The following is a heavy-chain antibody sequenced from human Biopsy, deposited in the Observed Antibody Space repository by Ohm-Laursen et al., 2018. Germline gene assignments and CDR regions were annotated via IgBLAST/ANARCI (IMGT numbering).Heavy chain of an antibody. V-gene: IGHV1-18*01. CDR1: GGTFSNYG. Sequence: ASVKVSCNAPGGTFSNYGVNWVRQAPGQGLEWMGWISPYNGDTDYAQKLQGRVTMTTDTSTSTAYMDLRSLRSDDTAVYYCARDRWPHVTLLGLVVFDFWGQGTLVIVSS. D-gene: IGHD3-3*01. CDR3: ARDRWPHVTLLGLVVFDF. J-gene: IGHJ4*02. CDR2: ISPYNGDT.